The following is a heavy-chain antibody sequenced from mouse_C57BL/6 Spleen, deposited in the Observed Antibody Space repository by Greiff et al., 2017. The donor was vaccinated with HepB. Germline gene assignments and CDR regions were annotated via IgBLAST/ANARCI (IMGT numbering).Heavy chain of an antibody. CDR1: GYTFTSYW. Sequence: VQLQQSGAELVKPGASVKLSCKASGYTFTSYWMHWVKQRPGQGLEWIGMIHPNSGSTNYNEKFKSKATLTVDKSSSTAYMKLSSLTSEDSAVYYCARGESITTVSSSMDYWGQGTSVTVSS. CDR3: ARGESITTVSSSMDY. D-gene: IGHD1-1*01. V-gene: IGHV1-64*01. CDR2: IHPNSGST. J-gene: IGHJ4*01.